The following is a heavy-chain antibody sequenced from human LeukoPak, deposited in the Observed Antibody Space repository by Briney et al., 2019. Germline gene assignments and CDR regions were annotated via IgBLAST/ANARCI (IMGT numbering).Heavy chain of an antibody. J-gene: IGHJ4*02. CDR1: GFTFSDYY. CDR2: ISSSSSYT. V-gene: IGHV3-11*06. CDR3: AREVGRRIAAAFFDY. D-gene: IGHD6-13*01. Sequence: GGSLRLSCAASGFTFSDYYMSWIRQAPGKGLEWVSYISSSSSYTNYADPVKGRFTISRDNAKNSLYLQMNSLRAEDTAVYYCAREVGRRIAAAFFDYWGQGTLVTVSS.